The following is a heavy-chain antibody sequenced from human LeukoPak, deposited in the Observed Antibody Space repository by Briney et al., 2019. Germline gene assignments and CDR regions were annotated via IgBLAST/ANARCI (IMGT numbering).Heavy chain of an antibody. Sequence: QSGGSLRLSCAASGFTFSSYWMHWVRQAPGEGLVWVSRINSDGSSTSYADSVKGRFTISRDNAKNTLYLQMNSLRAEDTAVYYCARVLTMVRGVIGYWGQGTLVTVSS. V-gene: IGHV3-74*01. D-gene: IGHD3-10*01. CDR2: INSDGSST. J-gene: IGHJ4*02. CDR1: GFTFSSYW. CDR3: ARVLTMVRGVIGY.